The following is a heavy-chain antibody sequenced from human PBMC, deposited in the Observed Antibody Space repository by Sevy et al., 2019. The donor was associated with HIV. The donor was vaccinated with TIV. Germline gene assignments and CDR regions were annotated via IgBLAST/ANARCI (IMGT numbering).Heavy chain of an antibody. J-gene: IGHJ4*02. D-gene: IGHD5-18*01. V-gene: IGHV3-9*01. Sequence: GGSLRLSRAASEFIFDDYAMHWVRQVPGRGLQWVSGISWNSGAIDYADSVKGRFTMSRDNAKNSLYLQMNNLRLEDTALYYCAKDRGYSYSSIDFWGQGTLVTVSS. CDR2: ISWNSGAI. CDR3: AKDRGYSYSSIDF. CDR1: EFIFDDYA.